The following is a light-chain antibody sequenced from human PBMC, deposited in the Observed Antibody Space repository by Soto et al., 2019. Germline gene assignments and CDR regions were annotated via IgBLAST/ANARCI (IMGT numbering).Light chain of an antibody. J-gene: IGLJ2*01. CDR2: EVT. CDR1: NSDVGSYIY. V-gene: IGLV2-14*01. CDR3: SSYTRSTTLNVL. Sequence: QSALTQPASVSGSPGQSITISCTGTNSDVGSYIYVSWYQHHPGKVPKLLIYEVTNRPSGVSSRFSGSKSGNTASLTISGLQAEDEADYYCSSYTRSTTLNVLFGGGTKLTVL.